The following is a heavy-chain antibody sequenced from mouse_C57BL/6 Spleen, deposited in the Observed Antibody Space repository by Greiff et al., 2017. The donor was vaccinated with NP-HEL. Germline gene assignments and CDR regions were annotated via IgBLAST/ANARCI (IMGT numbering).Heavy chain of an antibody. CDR2: IYPGDGDT. Sequence: QVQLQQSGAELVKPGASVKISCKASGYAFSSYWMNWVKQRPGKGLEWIGQIYPGDGDTNYNGKFKGKATLTADKSSSTAYMQLSSLTSEDSAVYFCARGSSGYVSWFAYWGQGTLVTVSA. CDR1: GYAFSSYW. D-gene: IGHD3-2*02. J-gene: IGHJ3*01. V-gene: IGHV1-80*01. CDR3: ARGSSGYVSWFAY.